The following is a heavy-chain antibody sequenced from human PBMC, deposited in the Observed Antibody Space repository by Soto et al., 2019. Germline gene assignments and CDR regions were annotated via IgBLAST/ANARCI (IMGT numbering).Heavy chain of an antibody. D-gene: IGHD6-13*01. CDR3: ARQAAAGTVHYYYYGMDV. Sequence: ESLKISCKGSGYSFTSYWIGWVRQMPGKGLEWMGIIYPDDSDTRYSPSFQGQVTISADKSISTAYLQWSSLKASDTAMYYCARQAAAGTVHYYYYGMDVWGQGTTVTVSS. CDR2: IYPDDSDT. CDR1: GYSFTSYW. J-gene: IGHJ6*02. V-gene: IGHV5-51*01.